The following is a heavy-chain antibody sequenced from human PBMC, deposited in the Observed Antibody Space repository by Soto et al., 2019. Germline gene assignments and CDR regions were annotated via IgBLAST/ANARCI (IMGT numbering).Heavy chain of an antibody. V-gene: IGHV1-2*04. J-gene: IGHJ6*03. Sequence: GASVKVSCKASGFNIGDYYMHWLRQAPGQGLEWMGWINPDSGVTDFAQKFRAWVTLSRDMSIQTAYMELSRLTSDDTAVYYCARAIGYCSGGSCPHTYYYMDVWG. CDR1: GFNIGDYY. CDR2: INPDSGVT. D-gene: IGHD2-15*01. CDR3: ARAIGYCSGGSCPHTYYYMDV.